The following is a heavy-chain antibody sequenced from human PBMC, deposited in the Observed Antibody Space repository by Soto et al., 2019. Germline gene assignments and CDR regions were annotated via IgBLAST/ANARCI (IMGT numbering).Heavy chain of an antibody. CDR3: VRLIGNSWLDF. V-gene: IGHV6-1*01. J-gene: IGHJ5*01. CDR1: GYSVSSSSFT. D-gene: IGHD1-26*01. CDR2: TYYRSKWYN. Sequence: PSQTLSLTCAISGYSVSSSSFTRNWIRQSPSRGLEWLGRTYYRSKWYNDYAESVKSRITINPDTSKNQFSLHLNSVTPEDTAVYYCVRLIGNSWLDFWGQGTLVTVSP.